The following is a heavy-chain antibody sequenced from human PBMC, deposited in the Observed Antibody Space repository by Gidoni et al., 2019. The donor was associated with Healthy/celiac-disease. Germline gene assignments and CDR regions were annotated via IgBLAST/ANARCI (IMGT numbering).Heavy chain of an antibody. CDR1: GFSLSTSGMC. Sequence: QVTLRESGPALVKPTQTLTLTCTFSGFSLSTSGMCVSWIRQPPGKALEWLALIDWDDDKYYSTSLKTRLTISKDTSKNQVVLTMTNMDPVDTATYYCARTIAAAGFGGGGMDVWGQGTTVTVSS. J-gene: IGHJ6*02. V-gene: IGHV2-70*01. D-gene: IGHD6-13*01. CDR3: ARTIAAAGFGGGGMDV. CDR2: IDWDDDK.